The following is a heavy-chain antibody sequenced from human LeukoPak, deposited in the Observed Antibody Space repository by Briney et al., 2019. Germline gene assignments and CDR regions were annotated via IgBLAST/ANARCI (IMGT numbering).Heavy chain of an antibody. CDR2: INPNSGGT. CDR3: ASEVSRPYYYDSSGSDAYDI. D-gene: IGHD3-22*01. Sequence: ASAKVSCKASGYTFTGYYMHWVRQAPGQGLEWMGWINPNSGGTNYAQKFQGRVTMTRDTSISTAYMELSRLRSDDTAVYYCASEVSRPYYYDSSGSDAYDIWGQGTMVTVSS. J-gene: IGHJ3*02. CDR1: GYTFTGYY. V-gene: IGHV1-2*02.